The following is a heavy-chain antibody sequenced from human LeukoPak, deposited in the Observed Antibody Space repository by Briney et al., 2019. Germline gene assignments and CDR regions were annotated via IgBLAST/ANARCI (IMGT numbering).Heavy chain of an antibody. CDR1: GFTFSCYA. CDR3: LGGDFGH. V-gene: IGHV3-30-3*01. D-gene: IGHD2-21*02. Sequence: GGSLRLSCAASGFTFSCYALHWVRQAPGKGLEWVAIISYDGSNKYYADSVKGRFTISRDNPQNTVYLQMNSLRAEDTAAYYCLGGDFGHWGQGTLVTVSS. J-gene: IGHJ4*02. CDR2: ISYDGSNK.